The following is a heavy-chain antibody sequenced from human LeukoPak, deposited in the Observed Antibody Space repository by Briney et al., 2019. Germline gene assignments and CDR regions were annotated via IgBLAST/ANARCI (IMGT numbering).Heavy chain of an antibody. CDR2: VGPSGGSS. CDR1: GFTFSSYA. J-gene: IGHJ5*02. V-gene: IGHV3-23*01. Sequence: PGGSLRLSCAASGFTFSSYAMSWVRQAPGKGLEWVSVVGPSGGSSNYADSVKGRFTISRDKSKNTLYLQMNSLRAEDTAVYYCAKSQRENWFDPWGQGTLVTVSS. CDR3: AKSQRENWFDP.